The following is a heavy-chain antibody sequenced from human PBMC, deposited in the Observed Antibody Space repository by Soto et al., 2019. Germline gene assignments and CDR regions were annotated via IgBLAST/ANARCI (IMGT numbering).Heavy chain of an antibody. CDR3: ARRRWLQSIWYFDL. D-gene: IGHD5-12*01. Sequence: QVQLQESGPGLVKPSESLSLTYTVSGGSVSSYYWSWIRQPPGKGLDWIGYIYYSGSTNYNPSLKSRVTISVDTSKNQFSLKPSSVTAADTAVYYCARRRWLQSIWYFDLWGRGTLVTVSS. CDR1: GGSVSSYY. J-gene: IGHJ2*01. CDR2: IYYSGST. V-gene: IGHV4-59*02.